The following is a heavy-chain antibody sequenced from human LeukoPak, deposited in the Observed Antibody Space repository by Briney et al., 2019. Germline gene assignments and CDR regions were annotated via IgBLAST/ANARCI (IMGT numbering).Heavy chain of an antibody. Sequence: PSETLSLTCTVSGGSISSSSYYWGWIRQPPGKGVEWIGSIHYSGSTYYNPSLKSRVTISVDTSKNQFSLKLSSVTAADAAVYYCARLTRIAAAFDYWGQGTLVTVSS. CDR2: IHYSGST. CDR1: GGSISSSSYY. J-gene: IGHJ4*02. D-gene: IGHD6-13*01. V-gene: IGHV4-39*01. CDR3: ARLTRIAAAFDY.